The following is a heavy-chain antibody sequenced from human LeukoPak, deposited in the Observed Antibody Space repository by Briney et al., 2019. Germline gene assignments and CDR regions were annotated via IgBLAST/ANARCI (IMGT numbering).Heavy chain of an antibody. D-gene: IGHD3-22*01. CDR2: ISYDGSNK. V-gene: IGHV3-30*04. CDR1: GFTFSSYA. CDR3: ARPPRGGYYYAFDI. Sequence: GRSLRLSCAASGFTFSSYAMHWVRQAPGKGLEWVAVISYDGSNKYYADSVKGRFTISRDNSKNTLYLQMNSLRAEDTAVYYCARPPRGGYYYAFDIWGQGTMVTVSS. J-gene: IGHJ3*02.